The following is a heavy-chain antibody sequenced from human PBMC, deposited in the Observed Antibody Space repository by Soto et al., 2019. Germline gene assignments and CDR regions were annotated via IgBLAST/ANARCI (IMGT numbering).Heavy chain of an antibody. CDR3: ARATRYDYTDYYMDV. V-gene: IGHV4-59*01. CDR2: IYYSGST. D-gene: IGHD3-16*01. Sequence: SVTLCVTWTVAGGSIISYCWSWIRQPPGKGLEWIGYIYYSGSTNYNPSLKSRVTISVDTSKNQFSLKLSSVTAADTAVYYCARATRYDYTDYYMDVWGKGTTVTVSS. CDR1: GGSIISYC. J-gene: IGHJ6*03.